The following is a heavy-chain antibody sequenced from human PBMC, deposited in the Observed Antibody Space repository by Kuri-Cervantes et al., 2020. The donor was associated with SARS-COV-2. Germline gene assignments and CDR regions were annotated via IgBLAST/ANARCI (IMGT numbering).Heavy chain of an antibody. D-gene: IGHD2/OR15-2a*01. CDR1: GYSISGGYY. CDR3: ASFSTRGDP. Sequence: SETLSLTCAVSGYSISGGYYWGWIRQPPGKGLEWIGSIYHSGSTYYNPSLKSRVTISVDTSKNQFSLKLSSVTAADTAVYYCASFSTRGDPWGQGTLVTVSS. CDR2: IYHSGST. V-gene: IGHV4-38-2*01. J-gene: IGHJ5*02.